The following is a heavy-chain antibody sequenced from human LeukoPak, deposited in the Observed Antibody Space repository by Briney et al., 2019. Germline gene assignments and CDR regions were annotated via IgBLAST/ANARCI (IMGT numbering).Heavy chain of an antibody. Sequence: SETLSLTCSVSGASISSTSYYWGWIRRPPGKGLEWIGSISYSGTTFYSPSLESRVTISADTSKNQFSLKLSSVTATDTAVYYCARIGVRSVIGVLDYWGQGIRVTVSS. CDR3: ARIGVRSVIGVLDY. CDR2: ISYSGTT. CDR1: GASISSTSYY. V-gene: IGHV4-39*07. D-gene: IGHD3-10*01. J-gene: IGHJ4*02.